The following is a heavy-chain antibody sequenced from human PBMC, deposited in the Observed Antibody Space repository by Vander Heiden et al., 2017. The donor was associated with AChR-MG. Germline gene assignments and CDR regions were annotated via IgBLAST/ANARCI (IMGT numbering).Heavy chain of an antibody. J-gene: IGHJ4*02. CDR2: IWCDGSNK. D-gene: IGHD1-26*01. CDR1: GFTVSSYG. V-gene: IGHV3-33*01. CDR3: ARDREATLDY. Sequence: QVQLVESGGGVVQPGRSLRISCAAAGFTVSSYGRHWVRQAPGKGLEWVAVIWCDGSNKYYADSVKGRFTISRDNSKNTLYLQMNSLRAEDTAVYYCARDREATLDYWGQGTLVTVSS.